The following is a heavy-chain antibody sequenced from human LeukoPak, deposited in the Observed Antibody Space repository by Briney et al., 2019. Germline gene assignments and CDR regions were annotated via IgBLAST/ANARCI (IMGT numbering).Heavy chain of an antibody. CDR1: GYSFTSYW. CDR2: IYPGDSDT. Sequence: GESLEISCKGSGYSFTSYWIGWVRQMPGKGLVWMGIIYPGDSDTRYSPSFQGQVTISADKSISTASLQWSSLKASDTAMYYCAGLRLAKFNYYHFYHRDGWRKRNTVTVSS. J-gene: IGHJ6*03. V-gene: IGHV5-51*01. CDR3: AGLRLAKFNYYHFYHRDG.